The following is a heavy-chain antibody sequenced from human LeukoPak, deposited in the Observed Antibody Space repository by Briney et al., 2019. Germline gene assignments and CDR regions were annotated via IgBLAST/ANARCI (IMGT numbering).Heavy chain of an antibody. D-gene: IGHD3-10*01. CDR1: GFTFSSYE. V-gene: IGHV3-48*03. CDR2: ISSSGSTI. J-gene: IGHJ4*02. Sequence: GGPLRLSCAASGFTFSSYEMNWVRQAPGKGLEWVSYISSSGSTIYYADSVKGRFTISRDNSKNTLYLQMNSLRAEDTAVYYCARDVIWFGELSPVDYWGQGTLVTVSS. CDR3: ARDVIWFGELSPVDY.